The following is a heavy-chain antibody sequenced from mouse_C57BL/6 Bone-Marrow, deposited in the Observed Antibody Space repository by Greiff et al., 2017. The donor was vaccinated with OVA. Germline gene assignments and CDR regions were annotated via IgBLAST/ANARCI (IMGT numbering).Heavy chain of an antibody. D-gene: IGHD1-1*01. CDR1: GFSFNTYA. V-gene: IGHV10-1*01. CDR3: VRLFTTVVAPFFDY. J-gene: IGHJ2*01. Sequence: EVQLQESGGGLVQPKGSLKLSCAASGFSFNTYAMNWVRQAPGKGLEWVARIRSKSNNYATYYADSVKDRFTISRDDSESMLYLQMNNLKTEDTAMYYCVRLFTTVVAPFFDYWGQGTTLTVSS. CDR2: IRSKSNNYAT.